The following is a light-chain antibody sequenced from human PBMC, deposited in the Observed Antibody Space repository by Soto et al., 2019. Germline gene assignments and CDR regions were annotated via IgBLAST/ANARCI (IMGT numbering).Light chain of an antibody. J-gene: IGLJ1*01. CDR2: EVT. CDR3: SSYTSSSTPYV. Sequence: QSALTQPASMSGSPGQSITISCTGTSSDVGNYKYVSWYQQHPGKAPKLILYEVTARPSGVSSRFSGSMSGHTPALTISGLQADDEANYYCSSYTSSSTPYVFGSWTK. V-gene: IGLV2-14*03. CDR1: SSDVGNYKY.